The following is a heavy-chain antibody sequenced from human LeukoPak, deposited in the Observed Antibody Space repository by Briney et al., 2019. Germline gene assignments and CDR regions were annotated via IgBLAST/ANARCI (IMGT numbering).Heavy chain of an antibody. D-gene: IGHD3-16*01. Sequence: GGSLRLSCAASGFTFSSYGMHWVRQAPGKGLEWVAVIWYDGSNKYYADSVKGRLTISRDNSKNTLYLQMNSLRAEDTAVYYCARDLTFGGGVIDHWGQGTLVTVSS. CDR1: GFTFSSYG. CDR2: IWYDGSNK. CDR3: ARDLTFGGGVIDH. V-gene: IGHV3-33*01. J-gene: IGHJ5*02.